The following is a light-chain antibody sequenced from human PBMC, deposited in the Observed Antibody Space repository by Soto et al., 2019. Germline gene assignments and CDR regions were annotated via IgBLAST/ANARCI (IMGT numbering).Light chain of an antibody. CDR2: GAS. V-gene: IGKV3-20*01. J-gene: IGKJ1*01. CDR1: QSVSSRS. CDR3: QQYGSSGT. Sequence: GLTQSPDTLSLSPGERTTLSCRASQSVSSRSLAWYQQKPGQAPRLLVYGASNRATGIPDRFSGSGSGTDFTLTISRLEPEDFAVYYCQQYGSSGTFGQGTKVDI.